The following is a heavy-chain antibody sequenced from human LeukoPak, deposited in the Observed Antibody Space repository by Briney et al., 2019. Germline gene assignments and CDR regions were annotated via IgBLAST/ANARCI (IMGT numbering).Heavy chain of an antibody. CDR2: IYHSGST. V-gene: IGHV4-38-2*01. CDR1: GYSISSGYY. Sequence: SETLSLTCAVSGYSISSGYYWGWIRPPPGKGLEWIGSIYHSGSTYYNPYLKSRVTISVDTSKNQFSLKLSSVTAADTAVYYCARLGYCSSTSCYTTAFDIWGQGTMVTVSS. J-gene: IGHJ3*02. CDR3: ARLGYCSSTSCYTTAFDI. D-gene: IGHD2-2*02.